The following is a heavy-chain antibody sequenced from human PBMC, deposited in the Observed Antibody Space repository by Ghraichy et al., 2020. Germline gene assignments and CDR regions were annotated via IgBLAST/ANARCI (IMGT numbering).Heavy chain of an antibody. V-gene: IGHV1-18*01. D-gene: IGHD1-26*01. CDR3: ARYTVLSGEYYFEY. CDR2: ISTYNGNT. CDR1: GYTFTNYA. Sequence: ASVKVSCKTSGYTFTNYAISWVRQAPGQGLEWMGWISTYNGNTKYPQNFQGRVTMTTDTYTNTAYMELRSLRSDDSAVYYCARYTVLSGEYYFEYWGQGTLVTVSS. J-gene: IGHJ4*02.